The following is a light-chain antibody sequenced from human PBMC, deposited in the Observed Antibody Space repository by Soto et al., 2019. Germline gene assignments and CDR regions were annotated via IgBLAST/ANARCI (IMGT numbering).Light chain of an antibody. V-gene: IGKV1-39*01. CDR1: QSISSY. Sequence: DIQMTQSPSSLSASVGDRVTITCRASQSISSYLNWYQQKPGKAPKLLIYAASSLQSGVPSRFSGSGSGTEFTLTISSLQPEDFATYYCQQCYSTLHTFGPGTKVDIK. CDR3: QQCYSTLHT. CDR2: AAS. J-gene: IGKJ3*01.